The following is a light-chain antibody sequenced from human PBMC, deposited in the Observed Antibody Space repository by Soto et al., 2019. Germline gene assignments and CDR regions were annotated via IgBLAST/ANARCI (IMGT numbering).Light chain of an antibody. J-gene: IGLJ1*01. V-gene: IGLV2-14*01. CDR1: SSDVGGYNY. CDR2: EVS. CDR3: SSYRSSSSFV. Sequence: ALTQPASVSGSPGQSITISCTGTSSDVGGYNYVSWYQQHPGKAPKLMIYEVSNRPSGVSSRFSGSKSGNTASLTISGLQAEDEADYYCSSYRSSSSFVFGTGTKLTVL.